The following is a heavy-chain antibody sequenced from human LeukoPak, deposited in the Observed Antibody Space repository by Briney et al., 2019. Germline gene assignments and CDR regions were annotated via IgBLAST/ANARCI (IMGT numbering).Heavy chain of an antibody. J-gene: IGHJ6*03. D-gene: IGHD6-19*01. V-gene: IGHV3-48*01. CDR1: GFTFSSYS. Sequence: WGSLRLSCAASGFTFSSYSMNWVSQAPGKGLEWVSYISSSSSTIYYADSVKGRFTISRDNAKNSLYLQMNSLKTEDTAVYYCTSYSSGWYSGYYYYYMDVWGKGTTVTISS. CDR2: ISSSSSTI. CDR3: TSYSSGWYSGYYYYYMDV.